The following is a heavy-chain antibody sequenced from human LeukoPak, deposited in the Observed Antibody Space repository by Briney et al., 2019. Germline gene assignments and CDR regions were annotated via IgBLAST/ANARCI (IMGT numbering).Heavy chain of an antibody. D-gene: IGHD2-15*01. J-gene: IGHJ4*02. Sequence: GRSLRLSCAASGFTFSSYAMSWVRQAPGKGLEWVSAISGSGGSAYYADSVKGRFTISRDNSKNTLYLQMNSLRAEDTAVYYCAKAGYCSGGSCYLAENYWGQGTLVTVSS. V-gene: IGHV3-23*01. CDR1: GFTFSSYA. CDR2: ISGSGGSA. CDR3: AKAGYCSGGSCYLAENY.